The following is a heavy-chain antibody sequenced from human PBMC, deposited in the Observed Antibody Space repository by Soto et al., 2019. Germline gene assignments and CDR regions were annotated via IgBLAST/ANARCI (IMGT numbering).Heavy chain of an antibody. V-gene: IGHV1-18*04. CDR2: ISGYNGNT. Sequence: ASVKVSCNASGYTFSGYSIIWVRQAPGQGLEWMGRISGYNGNTNYARTLRGRLTLTTDTSTSTAYMELRSLTSDDTAVYYCARDVSGGGAQAYPYMDLWGQGNTVTVSS. D-gene: IGHD2-21*01. CDR3: ARDVSGGGAQAYPYMDL. J-gene: IGHJ6*02. CDR1: GYTFSGYS.